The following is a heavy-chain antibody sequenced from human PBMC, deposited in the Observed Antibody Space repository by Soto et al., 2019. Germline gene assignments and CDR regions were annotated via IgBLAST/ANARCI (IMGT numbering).Heavy chain of an antibody. V-gene: IGHV4-31*03. CDR1: GGSISSGGYY. D-gene: IGHD2-21*01. CDR2: IYYSGST. J-gene: IGHJ5*02. CDR3: ARELVMRARWFDP. Sequence: TLTLTGTVSGGSISSGGYYWSWIRQHPGKGLEWSGYIYYSGSTYYNPSLKSRVTISVDTSKNQFSLKLSSVTAADKAVYYCARELVMRARWFDPWGQGTLVTVSS.